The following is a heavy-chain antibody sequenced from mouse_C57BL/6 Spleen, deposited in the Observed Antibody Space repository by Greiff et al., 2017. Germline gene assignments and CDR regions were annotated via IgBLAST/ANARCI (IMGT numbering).Heavy chain of an antibody. CDR1: GFTFSSYG. J-gene: IGHJ2*01. CDR2: ISSGGSYT. Sequence: EVKVVESGGDLVKPGGSLKLSCAASGFTFSSYGMSWVRQTPDKRLEWVATISSGGSYTYYPDSVKGRFTISRDNAKNTLYLQMSSLKSEDTAMYYCARRLPHYFDYWGQGTTLTVSS. V-gene: IGHV5-6*02. CDR3: ARRLPHYFDY.